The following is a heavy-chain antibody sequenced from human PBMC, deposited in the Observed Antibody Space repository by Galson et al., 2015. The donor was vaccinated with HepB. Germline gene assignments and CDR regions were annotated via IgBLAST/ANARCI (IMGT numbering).Heavy chain of an antibody. V-gene: IGHV1-69*13. CDR2: IIPIFGTA. Sequence: SVKVSCKASGGTFSSYAISWVRQAPGQGLEWMGGIIPIFGTANYAQKFQGRVTITADESTSTAYMELSSLRSEDTAVYYCASSSLYSSSPRYYYYYYMDVWGKGTTVTVSS. J-gene: IGHJ6*03. CDR1: GGTFSSYA. CDR3: ASSSLYSSSPRYYYYYYMDV. D-gene: IGHD6-6*01.